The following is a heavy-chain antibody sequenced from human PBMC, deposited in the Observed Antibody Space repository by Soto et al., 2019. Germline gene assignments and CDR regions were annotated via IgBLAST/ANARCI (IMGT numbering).Heavy chain of an antibody. CDR1: GFTFSSNY. J-gene: IGHJ3*02. V-gene: IGHV3-53*04. Sequence: ELQLVESGGGLVQRGGSLRLSCAASGFTFSSNYMSWVRQAPGKGLEWVSVIFTGGSTYYADSVKGRFTISRHSSMNTVYLQMDSLRAEDTAVYYCARDRQSSGWLDAFDIWGQGTMVTVSS. CDR3: ARDRQSSGWLDAFDI. D-gene: IGHD6-19*01. CDR2: IFTGGST.